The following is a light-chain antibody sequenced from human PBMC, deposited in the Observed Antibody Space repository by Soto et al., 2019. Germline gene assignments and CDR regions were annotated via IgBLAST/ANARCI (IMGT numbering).Light chain of an antibody. Sequence: EIVMTQSPATLSVSPGERATLSCRASQSVSGNFAWYQQKPGQAPRLLIYGASTRATGIPARFSGSGSGTEFTLTISSLQSEDFAVYYCQQYNNGPPLTFGGGTKVEIK. CDR1: QSVSGN. V-gene: IGKV3-15*01. CDR3: QQYNNGPPLT. J-gene: IGKJ4*01. CDR2: GAS.